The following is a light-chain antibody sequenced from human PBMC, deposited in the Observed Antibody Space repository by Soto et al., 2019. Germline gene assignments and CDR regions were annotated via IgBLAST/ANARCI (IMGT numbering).Light chain of an antibody. CDR2: GDN. V-gene: IGLV1-44*01. J-gene: IGLJ2*01. Sequence: QSVLTQPPSASGTPGQRVTISCSGSSSNIGSNTINWYQQLPGTAPKLLIHGDNLRPSGVPDRFSGSKSGTSASLAISGLQSEDEADYHCATWDDSLNGVVFGGGTQLTVL. CDR1: SSNIGSNT. CDR3: ATWDDSLNGVV.